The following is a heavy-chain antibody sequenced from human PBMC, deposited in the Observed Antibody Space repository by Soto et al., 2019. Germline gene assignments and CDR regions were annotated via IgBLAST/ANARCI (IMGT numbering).Heavy chain of an antibody. CDR2: IYSGGST. CDR1: GFTVSSNY. D-gene: IGHD3-10*01. Sequence: PGGSLRLSCAASGFTVSSNYMSWVRQAPGKGLEWVSVIYSGGSTYYADSVKGRFTISRDNSKNTLYLQMNSLRAEDTAVYYCAREGSISMVRGVIIDPNYYYYGMDVWGQGTTVTVSS. CDR3: AREGSISMVRGVIIDPNYYYYGMDV. J-gene: IGHJ6*02. V-gene: IGHV3-66*01.